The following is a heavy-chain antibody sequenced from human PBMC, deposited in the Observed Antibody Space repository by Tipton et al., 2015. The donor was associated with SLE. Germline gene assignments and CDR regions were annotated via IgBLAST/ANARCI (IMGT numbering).Heavy chain of an antibody. CDR1: GGSISSHY. J-gene: IGHJ4*02. CDR2: VYYSGST. CDR3: ARRDDY. Sequence: LRLSCTVSGGSISSHYWGWIRQPPGKGLEWIGSVYYSGSTYYNPSFKSRVTISVDTSKNQFSLKLSSVTAADTAVYYCARRDDYWGQGTLVTVSS. V-gene: IGHV4-39*01.